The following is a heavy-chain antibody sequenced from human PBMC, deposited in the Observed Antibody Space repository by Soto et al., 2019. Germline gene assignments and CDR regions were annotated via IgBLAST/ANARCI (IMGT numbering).Heavy chain of an antibody. CDR2: INPSGGST. CDR1: GYTFTSYY. J-gene: IGHJ4*02. Sequence: ASVKVSCKASGYTFTSYYMHWVRQAPGQGLEWMGIINPSGGSTSYAQKFQGRVTMTRDTSTSTAYMELSRLRSDDTAVYYCAAYCSGGSCYRIYWGQGTLVTVSS. V-gene: IGHV1-46*01. CDR3: AAYCSGGSCYRIY. D-gene: IGHD2-15*01.